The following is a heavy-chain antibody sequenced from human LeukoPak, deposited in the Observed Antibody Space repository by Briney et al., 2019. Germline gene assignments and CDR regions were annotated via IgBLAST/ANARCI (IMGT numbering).Heavy chain of an antibody. J-gene: IGHJ4*01. V-gene: IGHV4-59*01. CDR2: IYYSGST. D-gene: IGHD1-26*01. CDR1: GGSNSTYY. CDR3: ARGGSYYGYFDY. Sequence: PSETLSLTCTVSGGSNSTYYWSWIRQPPGKGLEWRAYIYYSGSTNYNPSLKSRVTISVDTSKNLFSLKLSSVTAADTAVYYCARGGSYYGYFDYWGHGALVTVSS.